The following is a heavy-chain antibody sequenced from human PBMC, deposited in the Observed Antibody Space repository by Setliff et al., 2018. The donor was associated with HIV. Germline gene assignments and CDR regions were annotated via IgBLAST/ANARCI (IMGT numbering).Heavy chain of an antibody. CDR1: GDSIFTSTYY. CDR3: ARLGRPYSGQGWFDP. D-gene: IGHD5-12*01. CDR2: IYYSGNT. J-gene: IGHJ5*02. Sequence: SETLSLTCSVSGDSIFTSTYYWGWIRQPPGKRLEWIGSIYYSGNTYYNPSLKSRVTTSVDTSKNQFFLNLSSVTATDSAVYYCARLGRPYSGQGWFDPWGQGTLVTVSS. V-gene: IGHV4-39*01.